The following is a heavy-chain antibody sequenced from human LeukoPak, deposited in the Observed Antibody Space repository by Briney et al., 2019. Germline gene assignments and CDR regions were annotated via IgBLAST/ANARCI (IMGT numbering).Heavy chain of an antibody. CDR2: IWYDGSEK. Sequence: GGSLRLSCAASGFTFSSYGMHWVRQAPGKGLEWVAVIWYDGSEKYYADSVKGRFTISRENSEKTLYLQMNSLRGDDTGVYYCARAGGTAFDRWGQGTLVTVSS. CDR1: GFTFSSYG. V-gene: IGHV3-33*01. D-gene: IGHD1-14*01. CDR3: ARAGGTAFDR. J-gene: IGHJ4*02.